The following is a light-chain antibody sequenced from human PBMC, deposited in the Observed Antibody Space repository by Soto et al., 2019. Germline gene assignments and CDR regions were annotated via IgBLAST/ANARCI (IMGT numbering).Light chain of an antibody. CDR2: EVS. V-gene: IGLV2-14*01. J-gene: IGLJ1*01. CDR1: SSDIGGYNY. Sequence: QSVLTQPASVSGSPGQSITISCTGTSSDIGGYNYVSWYQQHPGKAHKLMIYEVSNRPSGVSNRFSGSKSGNTASLTISGLQAEDEADYYCSSYTTTYTPLYVFGTGTKVTVL. CDR3: SSYTTTYTPLYV.